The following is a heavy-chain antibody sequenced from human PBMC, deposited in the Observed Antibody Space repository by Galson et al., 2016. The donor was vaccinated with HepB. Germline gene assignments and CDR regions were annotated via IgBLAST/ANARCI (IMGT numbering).Heavy chain of an antibody. CDR2: IYSGGST. CDR3: AREDSSSGAIDF. J-gene: IGHJ3*01. CDR1: GFTVNSKY. V-gene: IGHV3-53*01. D-gene: IGHD6-6*01. Sequence: SLRLSCAASGFTVNSKYMNWVRQAPGKGLEWVSVIYSGGSTYYADSVKGQFTISRDNSKNTLYLQMNSLRAEGTAMYYCAREDSSSGAIDFWGQGTMVTVSS.